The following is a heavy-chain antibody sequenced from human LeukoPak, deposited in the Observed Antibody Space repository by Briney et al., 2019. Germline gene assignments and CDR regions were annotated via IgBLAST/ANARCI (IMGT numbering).Heavy chain of an antibody. CDR2: ISSSGSTI. D-gene: IGHD3-16*01. V-gene: IGHV3-11*04. J-gene: IGHJ4*02. CDR1: GFTFSDHY. CDR3: ARDRGPGRGRVFDY. Sequence: GGSLRLSCAASGFTFSDHYMDWVRQAPGKGLEWVPYISSSGSTIYYADSVKGRFTISRDNAKNSLYLQMNSLRAEDTAVYYCARDRGPGRGRVFDYWGQGTLVTVSS.